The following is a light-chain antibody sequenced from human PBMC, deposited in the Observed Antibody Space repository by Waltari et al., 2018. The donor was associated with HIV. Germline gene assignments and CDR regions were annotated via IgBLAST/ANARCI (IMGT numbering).Light chain of an antibody. CDR2: EVT. J-gene: IGLJ2*01. CDR1: SSDVGGYKY. CDR3: TSYAGSFKGVA. V-gene: IGLV2-8*01. Sequence: QSALTQPPSASGSPGQSVTISCTGSSSDVGGYKYVSWYQQHPGKAPKLIISEVTKRPSGVPDRFSGSKSGNTASLTVSGLQAEDEADYFCTSYAGSFKGVAFGGGTKLTVL.